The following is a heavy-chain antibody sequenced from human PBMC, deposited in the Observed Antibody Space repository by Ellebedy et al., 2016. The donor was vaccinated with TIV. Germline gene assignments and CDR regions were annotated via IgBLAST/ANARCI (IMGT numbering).Heavy chain of an antibody. J-gene: IGHJ4*02. CDR2: FDPEDGET. CDR3: ATLLSHLDY. D-gene: IGHD3-16*01. Sequence: AASVKVSCKVSGYTLTELSMHWVRQAPGKGLEWMGGFDPEDGETIYAPKFQGRVNMTEDTSTDTAYMELSSLRSEDTAVYYCATLLSHLDYWGQGTLVTVSS. V-gene: IGHV1-24*01. CDR1: GYTLTELS.